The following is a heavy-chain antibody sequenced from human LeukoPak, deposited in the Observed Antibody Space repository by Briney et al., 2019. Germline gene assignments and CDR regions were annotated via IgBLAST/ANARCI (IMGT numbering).Heavy chain of an antibody. CDR1: GGSFSGYY. J-gene: IGHJ4*02. V-gene: IGHV4-34*01. D-gene: IGHD5-24*01. CDR2: INHSGST. CDR3: ARGHQRGRDGYNPAQDY. Sequence: PSETLSLTCAVYGGSFSGYYWSWIRQPPGKGLEWIGEINHSGSTNYNPSLKSRVTISVDTSKNQFSLKLSSVTAADTAVYYCARGHQRGRDGYNPAQDYWGQGTLVTVSS.